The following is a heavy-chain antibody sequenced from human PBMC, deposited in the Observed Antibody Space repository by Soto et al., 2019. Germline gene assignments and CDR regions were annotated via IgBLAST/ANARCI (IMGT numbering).Heavy chain of an antibody. CDR3: ARDLKQITPSIGPNYGMDV. J-gene: IGHJ6*02. CDR1: GGTFSSYA. V-gene: IGHV1-69*13. CDR2: IIPIFGTA. Sequence: ASVKVSCKASGGTFSSYAISWVRQAPGQGLEWMGGIIPIFGTANYAQKFQGRVTITADESTSTAYMELSSLRSEDTAVYYCARDLKQITPSIGPNYGMDVWGQGTTVTVSS. D-gene: IGHD2-15*01.